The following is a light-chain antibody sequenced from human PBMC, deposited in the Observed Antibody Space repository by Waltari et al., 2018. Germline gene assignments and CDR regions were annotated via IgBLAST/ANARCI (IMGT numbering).Light chain of an antibody. CDR2: RDS. Sequence: QSVLTQSPSASGTPGQSVAISCSGATSHIGNHYVYWYQQLPGTAPKLLIYRDSQRPSGVPDRFSGSKSGTSASLAISGLRSEDEADYYCVTWDDSLGGYYVFGTGTKVTVL. CDR1: TSHIGNHY. J-gene: IGLJ1*01. V-gene: IGLV1-47*01. CDR3: VTWDDSLGGYYV.